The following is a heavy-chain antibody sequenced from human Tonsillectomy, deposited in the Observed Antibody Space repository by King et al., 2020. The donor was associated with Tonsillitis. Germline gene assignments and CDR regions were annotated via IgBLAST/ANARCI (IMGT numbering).Heavy chain of an antibody. Sequence: QLVQSGAEVKKPGASVKVSCKASGYTFSDYFMHWVRQAPGQGLEWMGWINPNSGGTNYAQKFQGRVTMTSDTSISTAYMDLSRLKSDDTAVYYCARDGQAALPTLNYYYYMDDWGKGTTVTVSS. D-gene: IGHD2-15*01. J-gene: IGHJ6*03. CDR3: ARDGQAALPTLNYYYYMDD. CDR1: GYTFSDYF. CDR2: INPNSGGT. V-gene: IGHV1-2*02.